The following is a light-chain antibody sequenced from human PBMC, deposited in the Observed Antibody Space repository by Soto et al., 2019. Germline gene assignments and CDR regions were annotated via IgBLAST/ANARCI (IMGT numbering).Light chain of an antibody. V-gene: IGLV1-51*01. CDR1: SSNIGGNS. CDR3: GSWDSSLSAYV. CDR2: DDD. J-gene: IGLJ1*01. Sequence: QSVLTQPPSVSAAPGQRATISCSGSSSNIGGNSVSWYQQLPGTAPKLLICDDDKRPSGIPDRFSGSKSGTSATLGITGFQTGDEADHYCGSWDSSLSAYVFGTGTKVTVL.